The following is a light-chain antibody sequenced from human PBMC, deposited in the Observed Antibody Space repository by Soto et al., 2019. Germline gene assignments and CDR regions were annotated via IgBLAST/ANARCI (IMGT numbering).Light chain of an antibody. CDR2: KAS. J-gene: IGKJ1*01. CDR3: QQYNSYST. V-gene: IGKV1-5*03. Sequence: DIQMTQSPSSLSASVGDRVTITCRASQSISNWLAWYQQKPGKAPKLLIYKASSSESGAPSRFSGSGSGTEFTLTISSLQPDDFATYYCQQYNSYSTFGQGTKVDIK. CDR1: QSISNW.